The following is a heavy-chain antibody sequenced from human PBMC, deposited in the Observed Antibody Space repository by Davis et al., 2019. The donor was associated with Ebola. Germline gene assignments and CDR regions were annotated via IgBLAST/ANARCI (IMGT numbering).Heavy chain of an antibody. CDR3: VRDGSRWKLPTSYGLDV. CDR1: GFTLRNYA. CDR2: IGLSADT. D-gene: IGHD1-1*01. J-gene: IGHJ6*04. V-gene: IGHV3-69-1*01. Sequence: GESLKISCAASGFTLRNYAMSWVRQAPGKGLEWVSTIGLSADTYYADSVKGRLTISRDNAKNSLYLEMNSLRADDTAVYYCVRDGSRWKLPTSYGLDVWGKGTTVTVSS.